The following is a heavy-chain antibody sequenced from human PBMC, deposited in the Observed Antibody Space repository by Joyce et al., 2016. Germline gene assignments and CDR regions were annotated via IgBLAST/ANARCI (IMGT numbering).Heavy chain of an antibody. Sequence: QLHLVQSGAEVTRPGSSVKLSCKTSGGNFRSYALNWLRQAPGQGLEWMGGIIPLFGGPSDAQKVQGRITLTADDSTTTGYMQLGSLTSAETAVYYCARDQVRGSIDSAFEYWGKGARVTVSS. CDR1: GGNFRSYA. D-gene: IGHD3-10*01. CDR3: ARDQVRGSIDSAFEY. CDR2: IIPLFGGP. J-gene: IGHJ4*02. V-gene: IGHV1-69*01.